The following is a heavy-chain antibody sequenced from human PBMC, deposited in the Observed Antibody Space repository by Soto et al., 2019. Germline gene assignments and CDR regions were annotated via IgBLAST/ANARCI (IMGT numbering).Heavy chain of an antibody. CDR2: MYHSGRI. CDR3: ARVPHY. D-gene: IGHD2-2*01. CDR1: GGSISSGGYS. Sequence: SETLSLTCAVSGGSISSGGYSWSWIRQPPGKGLEWIGYMYHSGRIYYNPSLKSRVTISIDRSKNQFSLKLSSVTAADTAVYYCARVPHYWGQGILVTV. V-gene: IGHV4-30-2*01. J-gene: IGHJ4*02.